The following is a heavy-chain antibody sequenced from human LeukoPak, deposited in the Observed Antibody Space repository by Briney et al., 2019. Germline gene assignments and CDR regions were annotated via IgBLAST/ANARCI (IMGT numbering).Heavy chain of an antibody. V-gene: IGHV4-39*07. CDR2: IYHSGST. Sequence: SETLSLTCTVSGGSISSSSYYWGWIRQPPGKGLEWIGSIYHSGSTYYNPSLKSRVTISVDTSKNQFSLKLSSVTAADTAVYYCARAPGYYYDSSGYRVHFDYWGQGTLVTVSS. CDR1: GGSISSSSYY. J-gene: IGHJ4*02. D-gene: IGHD3-22*01. CDR3: ARAPGYYYDSSGYRVHFDY.